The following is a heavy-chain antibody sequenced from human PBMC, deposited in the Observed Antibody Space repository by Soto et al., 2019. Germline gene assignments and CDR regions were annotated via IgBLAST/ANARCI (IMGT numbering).Heavy chain of an antibody. D-gene: IGHD3-9*01. J-gene: IGHJ4*02. Sequence: SETLSLTCAVYGGSFSGYYWSWIRQPPGKGLEWIGEINHSGSTNYNPSLKSRVTISVDTSKNQFSLKLSSVTAADTAVYYCARGYEKYYDILTGYETRYYFDYWGQGTLVTVSS. V-gene: IGHV4-34*01. CDR3: ARGYEKYYDILTGYETRYYFDY. CDR1: GGSFSGYY. CDR2: INHSGST.